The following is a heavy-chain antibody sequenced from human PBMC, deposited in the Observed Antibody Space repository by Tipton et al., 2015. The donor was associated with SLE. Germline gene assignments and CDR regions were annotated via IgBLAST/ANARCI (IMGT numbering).Heavy chain of an antibody. V-gene: IGHV4-39*07. CDR2: IYYSGST. Sequence: TLSLTCTVSGGSISSSSYYWGWIRQPPGKGLEWIGSIYYSGSTYYNPSVKSRVTISVDTSKNQFSLKLSSVTAADTAVYYCARDFDFGVVTDFDYWGQGTLVTVSS. D-gene: IGHD3-3*01. J-gene: IGHJ4*02. CDR1: GGSISSSSYY. CDR3: ARDFDFGVVTDFDY.